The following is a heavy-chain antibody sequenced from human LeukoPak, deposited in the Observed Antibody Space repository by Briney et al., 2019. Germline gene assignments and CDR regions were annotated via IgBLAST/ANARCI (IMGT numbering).Heavy chain of an antibody. CDR2: MNPNSGNT. CDR3: ARGMEYYDFWSGYYRVDAFDI. D-gene: IGHD3-3*01. Sequence: GASVKVSCKASGYTFTSCDINWVRQATGQGLEWMGWMNPNSGNTGYAQKFQGRVTMTRNTSISTAYMELSSLRSEDTAVYYCARGMEYYDFWSGYYRVDAFDIWGQGTMVTVSS. V-gene: IGHV1-8*01. CDR1: GYTFTSCD. J-gene: IGHJ3*02.